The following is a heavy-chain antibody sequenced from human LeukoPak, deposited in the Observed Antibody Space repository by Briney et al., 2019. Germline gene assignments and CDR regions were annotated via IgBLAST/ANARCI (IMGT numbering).Heavy chain of an antibody. J-gene: IGHJ4*02. CDR1: GCSFRRDA. D-gene: IGHD5-24*01. CDR3: VKAPSELARYFDY. V-gene: IGHV3-23*01. Sequence: GGSLRLSCAASGCSFRRDAMCWGRQAPGMGLEWVSAISGSGGSTYYADSVKGRFTISRDNSKNTLYLQVKSLKAEDSGVYYCVKAPSELARYFDYWGQGTLVTVSS. CDR2: ISGSGGST.